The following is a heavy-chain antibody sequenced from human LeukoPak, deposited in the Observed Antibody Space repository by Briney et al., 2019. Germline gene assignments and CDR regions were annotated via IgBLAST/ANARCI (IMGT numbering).Heavy chain of an antibody. V-gene: IGHV4-34*01. J-gene: IGHJ4*02. CDR3: ARVTGYMIEDYFDY. CDR2: IYYSGST. Sequence: SETLSLTRAVYGGSFSGYYWSWIRQPPGKGLEWIGSIYYSGSTYYNPSLKSRVTISVDTSKNQFSLKLSSVTAADTAVYYCARVTGYMIEDYFDYWGQGTLVTVSS. CDR1: GGSFSGYY. D-gene: IGHD3-22*01.